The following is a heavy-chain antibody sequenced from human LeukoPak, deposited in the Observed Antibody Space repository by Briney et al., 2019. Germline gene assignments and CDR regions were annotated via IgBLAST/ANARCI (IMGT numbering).Heavy chain of an antibody. Sequence: SQTLSLTCTVSGGSISSYYWSWIRQPPGKGLEWIGYIYYSGSTNYNPSLKSRVTISVDTSKNQFSLKLSSVTAADTAVYYCARAGGSSSWYGDYYYGMDVWGQGTTVTVSS. CDR1: GGSISSYY. V-gene: IGHV4-59*01. D-gene: IGHD6-13*01. J-gene: IGHJ6*02. CDR3: ARAGGSSSWYGDYYYGMDV. CDR2: IYYSGST.